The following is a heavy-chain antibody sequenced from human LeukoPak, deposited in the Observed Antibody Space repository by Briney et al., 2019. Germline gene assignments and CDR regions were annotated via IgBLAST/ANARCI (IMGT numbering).Heavy chain of an antibody. D-gene: IGHD4-23*01. CDR2: TNGATGNT. CDR1: GYSFTNYA. J-gene: IGHJ4*02. V-gene: IGHV1-3*02. Sequence: ASVKVSCKASGYSFTNYALHWVRQAPGQRLEWMGWTNGATGNTRFSQDFQGRLTITIDTSASTSYMELSSLRSEDTAVYYCAIFFLRYGGIDYWGQGTLVTVSS. CDR3: AIFFLRYGGIDY.